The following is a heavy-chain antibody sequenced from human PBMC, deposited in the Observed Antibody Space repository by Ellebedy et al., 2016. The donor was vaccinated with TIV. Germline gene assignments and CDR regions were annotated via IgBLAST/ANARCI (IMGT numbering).Heavy chain of an antibody. CDR2: IYYSGNT. J-gene: IGHJ5*02. Sequence: SETLSLXXTVYGGSFSSYHWTWIPQPPGKGLEWIGYIYYSGNTNYNPSLKSRVTISVDTSKNQFSLNLSSVSAADTAVYYCARSTYYDFCSGYYNWFDPWGQGTLVTVSS. V-gene: IGHV4-59*01. CDR1: GGSFSSYH. D-gene: IGHD3-3*01. CDR3: ARSTYYDFCSGYYNWFDP.